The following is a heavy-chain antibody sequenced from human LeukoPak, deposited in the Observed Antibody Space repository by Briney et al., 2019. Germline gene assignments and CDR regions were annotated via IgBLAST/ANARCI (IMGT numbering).Heavy chain of an antibody. CDR3: AEGGSSNWFDP. D-gene: IGHD3-10*01. CDR2: INPSGGST. CDR1: GYTFTSYY. Sequence: GASVKVSCKASGYTFTSYYIHWVRQAPGQGLEWMGIINPSGGSTSYAQKFQGRVTISVDKSKNQFSLKLSSVTAADTAVYYCAEGGSSNWFDPWGQGTLVTVSS. V-gene: IGHV1-46*01. J-gene: IGHJ5*02.